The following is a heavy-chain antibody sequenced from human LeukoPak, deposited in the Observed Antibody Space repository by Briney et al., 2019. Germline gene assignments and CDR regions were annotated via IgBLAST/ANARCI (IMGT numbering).Heavy chain of an antibody. CDR2: IWYDGSNE. J-gene: IGHJ4*02. Sequence: PGGSLRLSCAASAFTFSNYAMHWVRQAPGEGLEWVGMIWYDGSNENYADSVRGRFTISRDNVKNTLYLQMSSLRAEDTAVYYCARTLLGDYGGYWGQGTLVTVSS. CDR3: ARTLLGDYGGY. CDR1: AFTFSNYA. V-gene: IGHV3-33*01. D-gene: IGHD4-17*01.